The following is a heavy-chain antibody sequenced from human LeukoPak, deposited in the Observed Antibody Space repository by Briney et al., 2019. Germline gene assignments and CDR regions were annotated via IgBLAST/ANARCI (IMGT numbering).Heavy chain of an antibody. CDR1: GYYIGSGYY. J-gene: IGHJ4*02. D-gene: IGHD2-2*01. V-gene: IGHV4-38-2*02. CDR2: IYHSGST. Sequence: PSETLSLTCTVSGYYIGSGYYWGWIRQPPGKGLEWIGSIYHSGSTYYNPSLKSRVTISVDTSKNQFSLKLSSVTAADTAVYYCARVRKDIVVVPGAMRDTYYFDYWGQGTLVTVSS. CDR3: ARVRKDIVVVPGAMRDTYYFDY.